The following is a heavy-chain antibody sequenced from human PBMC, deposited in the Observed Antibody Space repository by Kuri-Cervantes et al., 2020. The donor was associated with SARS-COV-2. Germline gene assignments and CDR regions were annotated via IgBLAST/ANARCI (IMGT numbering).Heavy chain of an antibody. CDR3: AAQLLFAFDY. J-gene: IGHJ4*02. D-gene: IGHD2-2*01. V-gene: IGHV3-30-3*01. CDR1: GFTFSSYA. CDR2: VSYDGSNK. Sequence: GESLKISCAASGFTFSSYAMHWVRQAPGKGLEWVAVVSYDGSNKYYADSVKGRFTISRDNSKNTLYLQVNSLRAEDTAVYYCAAQLLFAFDYWGQGTLVTVSS.